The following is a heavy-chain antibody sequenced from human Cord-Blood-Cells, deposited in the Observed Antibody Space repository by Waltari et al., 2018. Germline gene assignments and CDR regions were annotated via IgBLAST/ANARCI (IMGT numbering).Heavy chain of an antibody. CDR1: GFTFSSYS. D-gene: IGHD3-10*01. J-gene: IGHJ4*02. Sequence: EVQLVESGGGLVKPGGSLRLSCAASGFTFSSYSMTWVRQAPGKGLEWVSSISSSSSYIYYADSVKGRFTISRDNAKNSLYLQMNSLRAEDTAVYYCARLLWFGEPYFDYWGQGTLVTVSS. V-gene: IGHV3-21*01. CDR3: ARLLWFGEPYFDY. CDR2: ISSSSSYI.